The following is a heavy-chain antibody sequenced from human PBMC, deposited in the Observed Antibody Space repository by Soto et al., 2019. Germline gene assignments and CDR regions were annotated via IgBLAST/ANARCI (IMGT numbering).Heavy chain of an antibody. CDR2: MNPNSGNT. J-gene: IGHJ6*02. CDR3: ARGVGYSGYGLYYCYGMDV. D-gene: IGHD5-12*01. V-gene: IGHV1-8*01. CDR1: GYTFTSYD. Sequence: QVQLVQSGAEVKKPGASVKVSCKASGYTFTSYDINWVRQATGQGLEWMGWMNPNSGNTGYAQKFQGRVTMTRNTSISTAYMELSSLRSEDTAVYYCARGVGYSGYGLYYCYGMDVWGQGTTVTVSS.